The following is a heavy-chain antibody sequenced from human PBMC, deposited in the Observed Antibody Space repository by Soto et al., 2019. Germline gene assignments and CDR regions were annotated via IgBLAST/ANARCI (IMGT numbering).Heavy chain of an antibody. CDR1: GFTFSSYG. CDR3: AKLESGSYRNKAY. J-gene: IGHJ4*02. CDR2: ISYDGSNK. Sequence: QVQLVESGGGVVQPGRSLRLSCAAPGFTFSSYGMHWVRQAPGKGLEWVAVISYDGSNKYYADSVKGRFTISRDNSKNTLYLQMNSLRAEDTAVYYCAKLESGSYRNKAYWGQGTLVTVSS. D-gene: IGHD1-26*01. V-gene: IGHV3-30*18.